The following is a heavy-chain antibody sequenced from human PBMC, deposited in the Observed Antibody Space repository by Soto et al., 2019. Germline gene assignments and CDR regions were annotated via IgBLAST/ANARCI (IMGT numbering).Heavy chain of an antibody. J-gene: IGHJ4*02. CDR1: GFTFSSYS. CDR2: ISSSSSYI. D-gene: IGHD5-18*01. Sequence: GGSLRLSCAASGFTFSSYSMNWVRQAPGKGLEWVSSISSSSSYIYYADSVKGRFTISRDNAKNSLYLQVNSLRAEDTAVYYCARDRGYSYGYPFDYWGQGTLVTVSS. CDR3: ARDRGYSYGYPFDY. V-gene: IGHV3-21*01.